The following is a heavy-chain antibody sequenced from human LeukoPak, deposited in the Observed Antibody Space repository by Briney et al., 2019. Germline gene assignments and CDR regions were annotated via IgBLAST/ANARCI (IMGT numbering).Heavy chain of an antibody. CDR3: ARGSRLTRAWSAPKNSRNWYFDL. D-gene: IGHD1-7*01. V-gene: IGHV4-4*07. J-gene: IGHJ6*02. Sequence: PLETLSLTCTVSGGSISSYYWSWIRQPAGKGLEWIGRIYTSGSTNYNPSLKSRVTISVDTSKNQFSLKLSSVTAADTAVYYCARGSRLTRAWSAPKNSRNWYFDLWGQGTTVTVSS. CDR1: GGSISSYY. CDR2: IYTSGST.